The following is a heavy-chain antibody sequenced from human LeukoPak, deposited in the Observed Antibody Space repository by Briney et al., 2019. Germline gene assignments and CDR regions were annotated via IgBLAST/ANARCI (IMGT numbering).Heavy chain of an antibody. CDR3: AGDYRLLWFGEIPDY. CDR2: INPNSGGT. D-gene: IGHD3-10*01. V-gene: IGHV1-2*02. CDR1: GYTFTGYY. J-gene: IGHJ4*02. Sequence: ASVKVSCKASGYTFTGYYMHWVRQAPGQGLEWMGWINPNSGGTNYAQKFQGRVTMTRDTSISTAYMELSRLRSDDTAVYYCAGDYRLLWFGEIPDYWGQGTLVTVSS.